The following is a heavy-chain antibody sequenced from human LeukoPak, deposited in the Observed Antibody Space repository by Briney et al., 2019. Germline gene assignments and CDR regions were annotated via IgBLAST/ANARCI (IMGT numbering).Heavy chain of an antibody. V-gene: IGHV4-4*07. D-gene: IGHD4-17*01. J-gene: IGHJ4*02. Sequence: SETLSLTCTVSGGSISSYYWSWIRQPAGKGLKWIGRIYTSGSTNYNPSLKSRVTMSVDTSKNQFSLKLSSVTAADTAVYYCARDLFDYGDYRSYFDYWGQGTLVTVSS. CDR3: ARDLFDYGDYRSYFDY. CDR1: GGSISSYY. CDR2: IYTSGST.